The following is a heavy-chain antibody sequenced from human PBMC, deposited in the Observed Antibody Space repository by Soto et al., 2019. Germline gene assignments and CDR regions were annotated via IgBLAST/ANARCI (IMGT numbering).Heavy chain of an antibody. D-gene: IGHD6-13*01. V-gene: IGHV4-39*01. CDR2: IYYSGST. CDR3: ARHGRSWYGENNWYLDL. Sequence: SETLSLTCTVSGGSISSSSYYWGWIRQPPGKGLEWIGSIYYSGSTYYNPSLKSRVTISVDTSKNQFSLKLSSVTAADTAVYYCARHGRSWYGENNWYLDLGARGTLVPVSA. J-gene: IGHJ2*01. CDR1: GGSISSSSYY.